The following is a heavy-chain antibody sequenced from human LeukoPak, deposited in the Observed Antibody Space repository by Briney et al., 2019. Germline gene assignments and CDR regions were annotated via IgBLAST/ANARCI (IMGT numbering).Heavy chain of an antibody. CDR3: ARDPRDYGDYYFDY. Sequence: PGGSLRLSCAASGFTFSSYAMHWVRQAPGKGLEWVAVISYDGSNKYYADSVKGRFTISRDNSKNTLYLQMNSLRAEDTAVYCCARDPRDYGDYYFDYWGQGTLVTVSS. CDR1: GFTFSSYA. CDR2: ISYDGSNK. J-gene: IGHJ4*02. V-gene: IGHV3-30*01. D-gene: IGHD4-17*01.